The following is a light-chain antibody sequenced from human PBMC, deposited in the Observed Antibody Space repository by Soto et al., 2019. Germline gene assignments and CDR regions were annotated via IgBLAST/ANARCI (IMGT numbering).Light chain of an antibody. V-gene: IGLV1-47*01. Sequence: QPVLTQPPSASGTPGQRVTISCSGSSSNIESNYVYWYQQLPGTAPKLLIYRNNQRPSGVPDRFSGSKSGTSASLAISGLRSEDEADYYCAAWDDSLSGLVFGGGTKLTVL. CDR1: SSNIESNY. CDR3: AAWDDSLSGLV. CDR2: RNN. J-gene: IGLJ2*01.